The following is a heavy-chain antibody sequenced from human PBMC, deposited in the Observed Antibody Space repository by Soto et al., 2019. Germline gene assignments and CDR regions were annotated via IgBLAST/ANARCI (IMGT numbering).Heavy chain of an antibody. CDR1: GFTFSSYG. D-gene: IGHD2-2*01. Sequence: SLRLSCAASGFTFSSYGMHWVRQAPGKGLEWVAVISYDGSNKYYADSVKGRFTISRDNSKNTLYLQMNSLRAEDTAVYYCAKVMKGTSWAYYYYYGMDVWGQGTTVTVSS. CDR3: AKVMKGTSWAYYYYYGMDV. J-gene: IGHJ6*02. CDR2: ISYDGSNK. V-gene: IGHV3-30*18.